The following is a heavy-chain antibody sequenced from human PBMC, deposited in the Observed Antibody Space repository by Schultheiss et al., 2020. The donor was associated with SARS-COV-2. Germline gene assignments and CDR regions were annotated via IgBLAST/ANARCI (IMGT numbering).Heavy chain of an antibody. Sequence: ASVKVSCKASGYTFSNFGFAWVRQAPGQGLEWMGWISAYNGNTKNAQTLQDRVTMTTDTSTSTAYMELRSLRSDDTAVYYCARSKGIGSYLDYWGQGTLVTVSS. D-gene: IGHD2-15*01. CDR2: ISAYNGNT. CDR3: ARSKGIGSYLDY. J-gene: IGHJ4*02. V-gene: IGHV1-18*01. CDR1: GYTFSNFG.